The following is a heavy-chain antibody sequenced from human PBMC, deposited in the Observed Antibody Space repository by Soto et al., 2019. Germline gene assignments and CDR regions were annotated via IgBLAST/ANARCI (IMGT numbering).Heavy chain of an antibody. CDR1: GYTLNEVA. D-gene: IGHD4-17*01. V-gene: IGHV1-24*01. CDR2: FDPDEAET. Sequence: QVQLVQSGAEVKKPGASVKVSCKVSGYTLNEVAMHWVRQAPGKGLEWLGGFDPDEAETIYARHYQGRVTMNEDTSTDTVYMELSSLRSEDTALYFCTTYHGDYTFDHWGQGTRVTVSS. J-gene: IGHJ5*02. CDR3: TTYHGDYTFDH.